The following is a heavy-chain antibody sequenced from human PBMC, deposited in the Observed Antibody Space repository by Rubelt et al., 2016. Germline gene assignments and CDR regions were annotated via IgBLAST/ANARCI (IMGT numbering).Heavy chain of an antibody. J-gene: IGHJ3*02. V-gene: IGHV4-34*01. CDR1: GGSFSGYY. Sequence: QVQLQQWGAGLLKPSETLSLTCAVYGGSFSGYYWSWIRQPPGKGLEWIASVYYGGSTSYNPSLRSRVTISVDTTKNQFSQRLSSVTAADTAVYYCAREELGIGDAFDIWGQGTMVTVSS. D-gene: IGHD7-27*01. CDR2: VYYGGST. CDR3: AREELGIGDAFDI.